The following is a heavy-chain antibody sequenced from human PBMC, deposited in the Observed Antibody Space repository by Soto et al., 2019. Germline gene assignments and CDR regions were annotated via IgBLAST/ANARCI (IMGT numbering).Heavy chain of an antibody. CDR2: INGHGDST. CDR1: GLIFNSYA. CDR3: AKAMGYQRRHGLDV. Sequence: EVQLLESGGGLVQPGGSLRLSCVASGLIFNSYAMTWVRQAPGKGLEWVSSINGHGDSTYYTDSVKGRFTISRDNSKDTLYLQMNSLSAEDTAVYYCAKAMGYQRRHGLDVWGQGTTVTVSS. J-gene: IGHJ6*02. D-gene: IGHD2-2*01. V-gene: IGHV3-23*01.